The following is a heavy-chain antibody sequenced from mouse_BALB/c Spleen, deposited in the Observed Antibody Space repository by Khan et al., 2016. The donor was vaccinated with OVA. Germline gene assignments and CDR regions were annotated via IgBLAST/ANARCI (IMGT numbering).Heavy chain of an antibody. D-gene: IGHD1-1*01. J-gene: IGHJ2*01. CDR1: GYSITSDYA. CDR3: ARSVTINTVVATDFDY. Sequence: EVQLQESGPGLVKPSQSLSLTCTVPGYSITSDYAWNWIRQFPGNKLEWMGYISYSGRTSYNPSLKSRISITRDTSKNQFFLQLNSVTTEDTATYFCARSVTINTVVATDFDYWGQGTTLTVSS. CDR2: ISYSGRT. V-gene: IGHV3-2*02.